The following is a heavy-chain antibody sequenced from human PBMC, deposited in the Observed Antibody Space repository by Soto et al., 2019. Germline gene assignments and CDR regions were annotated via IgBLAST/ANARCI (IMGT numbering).Heavy chain of an antibody. CDR1: GFTFSSYS. CDR3: ASIGSPLPNDAFDI. J-gene: IGHJ3*02. CDR2: ISSSSSTI. V-gene: IGHV3-48*02. Sequence: GGSLRLSCAASGFTFSSYSMNWVRQAPGKGLEWVSYISSSSSTIYYADSVKGRFTISRDNAKNSLYLQMNSLRDEDTAVYYCASIGSPLPNDAFDIWGQGTMVTVSS. D-gene: IGHD1-26*01.